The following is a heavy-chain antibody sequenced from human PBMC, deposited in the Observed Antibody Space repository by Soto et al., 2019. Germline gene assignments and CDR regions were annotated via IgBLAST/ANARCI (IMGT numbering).Heavy chain of an antibody. CDR2: ISPYNGKT. Sequence: QVQLVQSGAEVKKPGASVKVSCKASGYTFTSYGISWVRQAPGQGLEWMGWISPYNGKTKYTQQLQGRVTMTTDTSTRTGYMELRSLRSDDPDLYYCAIDLAVGLVDYWGQGTLVTVSS. CDR3: AIDLAVGLVDY. V-gene: IGHV1-18*01. D-gene: IGHD6-19*01. CDR1: GYTFTSYG. J-gene: IGHJ4*02.